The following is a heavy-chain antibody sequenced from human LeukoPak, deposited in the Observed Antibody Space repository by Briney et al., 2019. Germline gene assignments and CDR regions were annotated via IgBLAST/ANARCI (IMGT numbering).Heavy chain of an antibody. CDR1: GYTFTSYG. CDR3: ARGRVLLWFGDY. J-gene: IGHJ4*02. D-gene: IGHD3-10*01. CDR2: ISAYNGNT. V-gene: IGHV1-18*01. Sequence: ASVKVSCKASGYTFTSYGISWVRQAPGQGLEWMGWISAYNGNTNYAQKLQGRVTMTTDTSTSTAYMELRSLRYTAVYYCARGRVLLWFGDYWGQGTQVTVSS.